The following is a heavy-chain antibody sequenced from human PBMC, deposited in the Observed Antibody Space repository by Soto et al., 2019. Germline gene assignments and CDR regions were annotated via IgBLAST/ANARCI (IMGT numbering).Heavy chain of an antibody. J-gene: IGHJ4*02. V-gene: IGHV4-31*03. CDR3: ARGGSIVATIQGFDY. Sequence: TLSLTCTVSGGSISSGGYYWSWIRQHPGKGLEWIGYIYYSGSTYYNPSLKSRVTISVDTSKNQFSLELSSVTAADTAVYYCARGGSIVATIQGFDYWGQGTLVTVSS. CDR2: IYYSGST. D-gene: IGHD5-12*01. CDR1: GGSISSGGYY.